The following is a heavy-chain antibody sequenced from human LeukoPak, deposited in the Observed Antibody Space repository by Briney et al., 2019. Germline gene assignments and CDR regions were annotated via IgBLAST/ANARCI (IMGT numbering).Heavy chain of an antibody. CDR3: ARCSYYYYMDV. CDR2: ISAYNGNT. Sequence: ASVKVSCKASGYTFTSYGISWVRQAPGQGLEWMGWISAYNGNTNFAQKFQGRVTMTRDTSISTAYMELSRLRSDDTAVYYCARCSYYYYMDVWGKGTTVTISS. CDR1: GYTFTSYG. J-gene: IGHJ6*03. V-gene: IGHV1-18*01.